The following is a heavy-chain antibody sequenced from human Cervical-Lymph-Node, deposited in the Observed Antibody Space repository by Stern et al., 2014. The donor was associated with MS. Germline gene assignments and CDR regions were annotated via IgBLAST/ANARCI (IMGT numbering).Heavy chain of an antibody. Sequence: EVQLLESGAEVKKPGESLRISCKGSGYSFTSFWITWVRQMPGKGLEWMGGIDPSDSYTDYSPSFQGHVTISTDKSISTAYLAWNNLKASDTAMYYCARVSYCGGDCYSKRFDLWGRGTLVTVSS. D-gene: IGHD2-21*02. CDR1: GYSFTSFW. CDR2: IDPSDSYT. J-gene: IGHJ2*01. CDR3: ARVSYCGGDCYSKRFDL. V-gene: IGHV5-10-1*01.